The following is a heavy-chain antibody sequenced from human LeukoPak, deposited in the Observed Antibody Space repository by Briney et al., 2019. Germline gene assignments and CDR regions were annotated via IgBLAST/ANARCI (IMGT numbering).Heavy chain of an antibody. Sequence: SETLSLTCTVSGGSISSGNYYWSWIRQSAGKGLEWIGRIYSSGGTNYNPSLKSRVTISVDTSNNQFSLKLNSVTAADTAVYYCARRWFGESPGYGTWFFDLWGRGTLVTVSS. D-gene: IGHD3-10*01. V-gene: IGHV4-61*02. J-gene: IGHJ2*01. CDR2: IYSSGGT. CDR3: ARRWFGESPGYGTWFFDL. CDR1: GGSISSGNYY.